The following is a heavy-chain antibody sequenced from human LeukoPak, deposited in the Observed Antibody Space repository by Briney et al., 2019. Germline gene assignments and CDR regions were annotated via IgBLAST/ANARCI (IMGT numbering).Heavy chain of an antibody. J-gene: IGHJ4*02. CDR2: IIPIFGTA. CDR3: ARLIGYCSSTSCYADDY. CDR1: GGTFSSYA. V-gene: IGHV1-69*13. Sequence: ASVKVSCKASGGTFSSYAIGWVRQAPGQGLEWMGGIIPIFGTANYAQKFQGRVTITADESTSTAYMELSSLRSEDTAVYYCARLIGYCSSTSCYADDYWGQGTLVTVSS. D-gene: IGHD2-2*01.